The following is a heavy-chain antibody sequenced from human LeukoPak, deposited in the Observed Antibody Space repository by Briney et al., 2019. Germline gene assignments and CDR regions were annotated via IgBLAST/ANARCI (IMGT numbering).Heavy chain of an antibody. CDR3: AKHPESGNFDY. CDR2: VITNGRTT. CDR1: GFTFSSDV. V-gene: IGHV3-23*05. Sequence: GGSLRLSCAAYGFTFSSDVMSCVRQAPGKGLEWVSIVITNGRTTYYADSVKGRFTISRDNSKNTLYLQMNSLRAEDTAVYYCAKHPESGNFDYWGRGTLVTVSS. D-gene: IGHD6-13*01. J-gene: IGHJ4*02.